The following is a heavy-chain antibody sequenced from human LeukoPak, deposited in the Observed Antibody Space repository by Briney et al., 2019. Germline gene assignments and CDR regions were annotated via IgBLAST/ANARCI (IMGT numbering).Heavy chain of an antibody. CDR3: ARSRHLGWNDAFDI. Sequence: ASVKVSCKASGGTFSSYAISWVRQAPGQGLEWMGGTIPIFGTANYAQKFQGRVTITADESTSTAYMELSSLRSEDTAVYYCARSRHLGWNDAFDIWGQGTMVTVSS. D-gene: IGHD1-1*01. CDR2: TIPIFGTA. V-gene: IGHV1-69*13. CDR1: GGTFSSYA. J-gene: IGHJ3*02.